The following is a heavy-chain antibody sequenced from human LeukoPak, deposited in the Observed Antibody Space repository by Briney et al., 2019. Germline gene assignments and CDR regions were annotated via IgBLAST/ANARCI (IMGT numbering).Heavy chain of an antibody. CDR1: GFTFDDYA. Sequence: GGSLRLSCAASGFTFDDYAMHWVRQAPGKGLEWVSGISWNSGSIGYADSVKGRFTISRDNAKNSLYLQMNSLRAEDTALYYCTKASLVGATVGSEVYFDYWGQGTLVTVSS. J-gene: IGHJ4*02. D-gene: IGHD1-26*01. CDR3: TKASLVGATVGSEVYFDY. CDR2: ISWNSGSI. V-gene: IGHV3-9*01.